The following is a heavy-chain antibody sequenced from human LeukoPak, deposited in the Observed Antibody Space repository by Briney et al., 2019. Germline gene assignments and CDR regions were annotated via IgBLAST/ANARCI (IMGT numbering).Heavy chain of an antibody. V-gene: IGHV3-23*01. J-gene: IGHJ4*02. CDR3: AKDGTGGPYRYYFDY. D-gene: IGHD7-27*01. CDR2: ISGSGVST. Sequence: GGSLRLSCAASGFTFSSYAMSWVRQAPGKGLEWVSGISGSGVSTYYADSVKGRFTISRDNSKNTLYLQMNSLRAEDTAVYYCAKDGTGGPYRYYFDYWGQGTLVTVSS. CDR1: GFTFSSYA.